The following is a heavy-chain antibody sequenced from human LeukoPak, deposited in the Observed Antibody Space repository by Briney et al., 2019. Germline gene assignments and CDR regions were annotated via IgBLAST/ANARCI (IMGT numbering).Heavy chain of an antibody. CDR1: GYTFTSYG. CDR2: ISAYNGNT. V-gene: IGHV1-18*01. J-gene: IGHJ6*02. CDR3: ARPVEMATITASPPHYYYGMDV. D-gene: IGHD5-24*01. Sequence: ASVKVSCKASGYTFTSYGISWVRQAPGQGLEWMGWISAYNGNTNYAQKLQGRVTMTTDTSTSTAYMELRSLRSDDTAVYYCARPVEMATITASPPHYYYGMDVWGQGTTVTVSS.